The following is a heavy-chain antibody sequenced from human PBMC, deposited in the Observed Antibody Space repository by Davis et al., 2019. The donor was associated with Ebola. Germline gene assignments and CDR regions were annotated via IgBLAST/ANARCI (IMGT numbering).Heavy chain of an antibody. CDR2: ISYDGSNK. V-gene: IGHV3-30-3*01. J-gene: IGHJ6*02. CDR3: ARDSAVATPSDLYYYDYGMDV. CDR1: GFTFSSYA. Sequence: GESLKISCAASGFTFSSYAMHWVRQAPGKGLEWVAVISYDGSNKYYADSVKGRFTIPRDNSKNTLYLQMNSLRAEDTAVYYCARDSAVATPSDLYYYDYGMDVWGQGTTVTVSS. D-gene: IGHD6-19*01.